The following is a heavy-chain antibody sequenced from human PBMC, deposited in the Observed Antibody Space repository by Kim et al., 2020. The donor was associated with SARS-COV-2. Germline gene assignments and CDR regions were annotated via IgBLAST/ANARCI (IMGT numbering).Heavy chain of an antibody. Sequence: GGSLRLSCAASGFTFGDYAMHWVRQAPGKGLEWVSGISWNSGSIGYADSVKGRFTISRDNAKNSLYLQMNSLRAEDTALYYCAKVHSTCRDGYNCWPMDVWGQGTTVTVSS. CDR3: AKVHSTCRDGYNCWPMDV. V-gene: IGHV3-9*01. J-gene: IGHJ6*02. D-gene: IGHD5-12*01. CDR2: ISWNSGSI. CDR1: GFTFGDYA.